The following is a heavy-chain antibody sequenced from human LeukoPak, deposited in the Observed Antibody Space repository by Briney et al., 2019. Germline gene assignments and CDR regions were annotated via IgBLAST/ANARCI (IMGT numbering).Heavy chain of an antibody. CDR2: IYYSGST. CDR1: GGSIRSSSYY. V-gene: IGHV4-39*01. D-gene: IGHD6-19*01. CDR3: ARQVVAVAGTGYFDY. J-gene: IGHJ4*02. Sequence: SETLSLTCTVSGGSIRSSSYYWGWIRQPPGKGLEWIGSIYYSGSTYYNASLKSRGTISVDTSKNQFSLKLNSVTAADTAVYFCARQVVAVAGTGYFDYWGQGTLVTVSS.